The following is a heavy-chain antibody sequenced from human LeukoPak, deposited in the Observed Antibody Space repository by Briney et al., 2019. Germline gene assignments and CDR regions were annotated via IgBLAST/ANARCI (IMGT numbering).Heavy chain of an antibody. Sequence: GGSLRLSCAASGFTFSNYAMSWVRQAPGKGLEWVSVIYSGGSTYYADSVKGRFTISRDNSKNTLYLQMNSLRAEDTAAYYCARDDQGAFDIWGQGTMVTVSS. CDR1: GFTFSNYA. J-gene: IGHJ3*02. V-gene: IGHV3-66*01. CDR3: ARDDQGAFDI. D-gene: IGHD2-2*01. CDR2: IYSGGST.